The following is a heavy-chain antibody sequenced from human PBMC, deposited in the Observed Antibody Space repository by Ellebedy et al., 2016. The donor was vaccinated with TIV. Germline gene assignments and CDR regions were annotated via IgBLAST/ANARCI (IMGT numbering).Heavy chain of an antibody. V-gene: IGHV1-46*01. CDR3: ARDFWYGQSTSTRAGDY. Sequence: AASVKVSCKASGYIFTSYYMHWVRQAPGQGLEWMGIINPSGGSTTYAQKFQGRVTMTRDTSTSTVYMELSSLRSEDTAVYYCARDFWYGQSTSTRAGDYWGQGTLVTVSS. CDR2: INPSGGST. CDR1: GYIFTSYY. J-gene: IGHJ4*02. D-gene: IGHD2-2*01.